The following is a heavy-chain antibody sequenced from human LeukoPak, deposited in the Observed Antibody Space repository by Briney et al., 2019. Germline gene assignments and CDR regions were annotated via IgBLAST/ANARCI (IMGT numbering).Heavy chain of an antibody. CDR2: INSDGSST. J-gene: IGHJ3*02. CDR1: RFTFSSYW. D-gene: IGHD1-14*01. V-gene: IGHV3-74*01. CDR3: ARRNLGAFDI. Sequence: GGSLRLSCAASRFTFSSYWMHWVRQAPGEGLVWVSRINSDGSSTSYADSVKGRFTISRDNAKNSLYLQMNSLRAEDTAVYYCARRNLGAFDIWGQGTMVTVSS.